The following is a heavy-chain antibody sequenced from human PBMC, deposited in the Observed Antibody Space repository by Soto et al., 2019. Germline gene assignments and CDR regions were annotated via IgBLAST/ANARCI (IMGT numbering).Heavy chain of an antibody. V-gene: IGHV5-51*01. Sequence: PGESLKISCKGSGYSFTSYWIGWVRQMPGKGLEWMGIIYPGDSDTRYSPSFQGQVTISADKSISTAYLQWSSLKASDTAMYYCAAPSDCSNTSCPSRRSSYYYYGMDVWGQGTTVTVSS. CDR2: IYPGDSDT. J-gene: IGHJ6*02. CDR1: GYSFTSYW. CDR3: AAPSDCSNTSCPSRRSSYYYYGMDV. D-gene: IGHD2-2*01.